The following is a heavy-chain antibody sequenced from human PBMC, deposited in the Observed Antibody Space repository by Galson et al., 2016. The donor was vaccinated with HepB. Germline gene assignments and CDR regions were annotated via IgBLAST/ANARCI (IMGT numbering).Heavy chain of an antibody. J-gene: IGHJ4*02. D-gene: IGHD3-22*01. Sequence: SLRLSCAASGFTFSNYWMSWVRQAPGKGLEWVANIKQDGTGKYYVDSLKGRFTISRDNAKNSLYLQMNSLGAEDTAVYYCVKERFFDSSGYYYYFDYWGQGTLLTVSS. CDR3: VKERFFDSSGYYYYFDY. CDR2: IKQDGTGK. V-gene: IGHV3-7*04. CDR1: GFTFSNYW.